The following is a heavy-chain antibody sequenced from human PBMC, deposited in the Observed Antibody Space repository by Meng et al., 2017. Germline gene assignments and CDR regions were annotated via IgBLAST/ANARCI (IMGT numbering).Heavy chain of an antibody. CDR1: GFTFSSYW. D-gene: IGHD3-10*01. Sequence: GGSLRLSCAASGFTFSSYWMSWVRQAPGKGLEWVANIKQDGSEKYYVDSVKGRFTISRDNAKNSLYLQMNSLRAEDTAVYYCARDLGKRITMVRGGYYYYGMDVWGQGTTVTVSS. J-gene: IGHJ6*02. CDR3: ARDLGKRITMVRGGYYYYGMDV. V-gene: IGHV3-7*01. CDR2: IKQDGSEK.